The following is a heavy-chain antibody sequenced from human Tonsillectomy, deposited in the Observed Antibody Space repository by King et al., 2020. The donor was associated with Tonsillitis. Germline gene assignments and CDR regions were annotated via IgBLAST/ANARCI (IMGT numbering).Heavy chain of an antibody. CDR3: ARDLSSSTWYGGYHYYGMDV. CDR1: GGSISSYY. D-gene: IGHD6-13*01. V-gene: IGHV4-4*07. CDR2: VYASGGT. Sequence: QVQLQESGPGLVKPSETLSLTCSVSGGSISSYYWSWIRQPAGKGLEWIGRVYASGGTNYNPSLKSRVTMSVDTSKSQFSLQLTSVTAADTAVYYCARDLSSSTWYGGYHYYGMDVWGQGTTVTVSS. J-gene: IGHJ6*02.